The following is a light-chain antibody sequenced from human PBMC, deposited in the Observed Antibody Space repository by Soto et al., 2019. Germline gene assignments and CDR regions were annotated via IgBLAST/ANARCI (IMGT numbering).Light chain of an antibody. Sequence: EIVLTQSPGTLSLSPGERATLSCRASQSVSSYLAWYQQKPGQAPRLLIYDASTRAPGISARFSGSGSGTDFPLTISSLEPEDFAVYYCQQRSNWPVTFGQGTRVEVK. CDR3: QQRSNWPVT. V-gene: IGKV3-11*01. CDR1: QSVSSY. J-gene: IGKJ1*01. CDR2: DAS.